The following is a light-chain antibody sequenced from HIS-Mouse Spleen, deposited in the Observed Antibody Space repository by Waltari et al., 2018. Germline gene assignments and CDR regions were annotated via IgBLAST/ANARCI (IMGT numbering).Light chain of an antibody. CDR1: ALPKKY. Sequence: SYELTQPPSVSVSPGQTARITCSGDALPKKYAYWYQQKYGQAPVLVLYEDSKRPPGTPEGFSGSSSGTMATWTISGAQVEDEADYYCYSTDSSGNHRVFGGGTKLTVL. V-gene: IGLV3-10*01. CDR3: YSTDSSGNHRV. J-gene: IGLJ2*01. CDR2: EDS.